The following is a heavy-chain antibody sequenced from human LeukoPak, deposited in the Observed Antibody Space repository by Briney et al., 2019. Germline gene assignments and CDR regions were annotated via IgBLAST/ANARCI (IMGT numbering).Heavy chain of an antibody. D-gene: IGHD2-15*01. V-gene: IGHV3-11*03. CDR2: MSSSSSYT. Sequence: PGGSLRLSCAASGFTFSDYYMSWIRQAPGKGLEWVSYMSSSSSYTNYADSVKGRFTISRDNAKNSLYLQMNSLRAEDTAVYYCATGYCSGGSCGNRSPFLLWGQGTLVTVSS. CDR1: GFTFSDYY. CDR3: ATGYCSGGSCGNRSPFLL. J-gene: IGHJ4*02.